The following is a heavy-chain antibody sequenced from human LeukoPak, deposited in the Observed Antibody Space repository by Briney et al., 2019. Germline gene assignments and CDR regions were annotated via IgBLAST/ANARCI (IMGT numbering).Heavy chain of an antibody. Sequence: GGSLRLSCAASGFIVSNNYMSWVCQAPRKGLEWVSVIYSIGNTYYADSVKGRFTISRDNSKNTLYLQMNGLRADDTAVYYCARGLSHCSGASCSFTWGQGTLVTVSP. CDR1: GFIVSNNY. CDR3: ARGLSHCSGASCSFT. D-gene: IGHD2-15*01. J-gene: IGHJ5*02. V-gene: IGHV3-53*01. CDR2: IYSIGNT.